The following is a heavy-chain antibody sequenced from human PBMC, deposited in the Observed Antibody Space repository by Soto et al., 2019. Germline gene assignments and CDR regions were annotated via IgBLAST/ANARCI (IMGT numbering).Heavy chain of an antibody. CDR1: GYSFTTYG. CDR2: ISGYNGNT. J-gene: IGHJ6*02. V-gene: IGHV1-18*01. CDR3: AREGPAPYYYYGMDV. Sequence: QVQLVQSRGEVKKPGASVKVSGKTSGYSFTTYGISWVRQAPGQGLEWMGWISGYNGNTNYAQKLKGRLTMTTDTSTNTAYMELRSLTSDDTAVYYCAREGPAPYYYYGMDVWGQGSTVTVSS.